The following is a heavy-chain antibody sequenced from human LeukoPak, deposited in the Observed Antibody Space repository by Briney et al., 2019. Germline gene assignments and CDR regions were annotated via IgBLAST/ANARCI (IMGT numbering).Heavy chain of an antibody. CDR2: IIPIFGTA. V-gene: IGHV1-69*06. J-gene: IGHJ4*02. D-gene: IGHD3-22*01. CDR3: ARGPYYDSSGYPDY. CDR1: GGTFSSYA. Sequence: SVKVSCKASGGTFSSYAISWVRQAPGQGLEWMGRIIPIFGTANYAQKFQGRVTITADKSTSTAYMELSSLRSEDTAVYYCARGPYYDSSGYPDYWGQGTLVTVSS.